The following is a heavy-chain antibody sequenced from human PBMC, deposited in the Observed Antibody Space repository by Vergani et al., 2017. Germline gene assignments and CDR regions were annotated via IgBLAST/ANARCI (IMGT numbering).Heavy chain of an antibody. CDR1: GFTFSSYW. Sequence: EVQLVESGGGLVQPGGSLRLSCAASGFTFSSYWMSWVRQAPGKGLERVANIKQDGSEKYYVDSVKGRFTISRDNAKNSLYLQMNSLRAEDTAVYYCARDRQWYSSSWHRMDWGQGTLVTVSS. CDR2: IKQDGSEK. D-gene: IGHD6-13*01. J-gene: IGHJ4*02. V-gene: IGHV3-7*01. CDR3: ARDRQWYSSSWHRMD.